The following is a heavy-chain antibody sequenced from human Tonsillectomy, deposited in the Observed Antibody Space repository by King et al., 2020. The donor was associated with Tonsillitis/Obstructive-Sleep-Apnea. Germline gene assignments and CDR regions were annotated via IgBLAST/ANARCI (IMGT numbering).Heavy chain of an antibody. CDR1: GGSISSYY. Sequence: VQLQESGPGLVKPSETLSLTCTVSGGSISSYYWSWIRQPPEKGLELIGYIYYSGSTNYKPSLKSRVTISGDTSKNQFSLKLSSVTAADTAVYYCARVTSGYYNILTGYSDEYYFDYWGQGTLVTVSS. CDR3: ARVTSGYYNILTGYSDEYYFDY. D-gene: IGHD3-9*01. V-gene: IGHV4-59*01. J-gene: IGHJ4*02. CDR2: IYYSGST.